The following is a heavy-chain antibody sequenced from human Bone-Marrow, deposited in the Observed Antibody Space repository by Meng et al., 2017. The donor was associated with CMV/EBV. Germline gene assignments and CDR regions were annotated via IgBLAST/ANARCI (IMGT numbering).Heavy chain of an antibody. CDR3: AKDLSSEEWLLVSYYYYGMDV. Sequence: GESLKISCAASGFTFSSYGMHWVRQAPGKGLEWVAFIRYDGSNKYYADSVKGRFTISRDNSKNTLYLQMNSLRAEDTAVYYCAKDLSSEEWLLVSYYYYGMDVWGQGTTVTVYS. D-gene: IGHD3-3*01. CDR2: IRYDGSNK. V-gene: IGHV3-30*02. J-gene: IGHJ6*01. CDR1: GFTFSSYG.